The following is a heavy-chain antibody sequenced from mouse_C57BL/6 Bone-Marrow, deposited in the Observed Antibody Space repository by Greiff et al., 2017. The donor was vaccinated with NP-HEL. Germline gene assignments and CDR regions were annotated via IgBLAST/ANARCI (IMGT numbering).Heavy chain of an antibody. J-gene: IGHJ1*03. Sequence: VQLQQPGADLVKPGASVKLSCKASGYTFTSYWMHWVKQRPGRGLEWIGRIDPNGGGTKFNEKFKTKATLTVDKPSSTAYMQLSSLTSEDSAVYYCARDYDGSRGWYFDVWGTGTTVTVSS. CDR3: ARDYDGSRGWYFDV. V-gene: IGHV1-72*01. CDR1: GYTFTSYW. D-gene: IGHD1-1*01. CDR2: IDPNGGGT.